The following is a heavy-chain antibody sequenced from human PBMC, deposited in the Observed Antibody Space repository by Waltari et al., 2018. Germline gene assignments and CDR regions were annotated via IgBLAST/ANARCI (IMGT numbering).Heavy chain of an antibody. J-gene: IGHJ5*02. V-gene: IGHV1-2*02. D-gene: IGHD1-26*01. CDR3: ARDPGPIVGAPDL. Sequence: QEQLVQSGSEVKKPGASVRVHCTASGYTLTAYNLHWFRQTPNHRFEWMVWFNPKKGDSESAANFLGRVTMSRDTSINTVYLDLSGVRSDDTAVYFCARDPGPIVGAPDLWGQGTLVTVFS. CDR2: FNPKKGDS. CDR1: GYTLTAYN.